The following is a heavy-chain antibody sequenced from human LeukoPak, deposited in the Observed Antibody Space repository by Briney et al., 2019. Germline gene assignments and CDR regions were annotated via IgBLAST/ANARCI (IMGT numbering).Heavy chain of an antibody. CDR2: IYTSDIT. CDR3: ARGQYSGSSTLYFDY. V-gene: IGHV4-61*02. D-gene: IGHD1-26*01. Sequence: SQTLSLTCTVSGGSISSGSYYWSWIRQPAGKGLEWIGRIYTSDITNYNPSLKSRVTISVDTSKNQFSLKLSSVTAADTAVYYCARGQYSGSSTLYFDYWGQGTLVTVSS. J-gene: IGHJ4*02. CDR1: GGSISSGSYY.